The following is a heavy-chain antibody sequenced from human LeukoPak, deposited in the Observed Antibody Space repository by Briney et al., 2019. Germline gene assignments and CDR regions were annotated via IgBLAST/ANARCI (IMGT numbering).Heavy chain of an antibody. V-gene: IGHV5-51*01. Sequence: GDSLKISCKGFAFSFTSYWIAWVRQMPGKGLEWMGIIYPGDSGTRYSPSFQGQVTMSADKSITTAYLQWSSLKASDTAIYYCARRRYCNSTSCYEGAFDIWGQGTMATVSS. D-gene: IGHD2-2*01. CDR3: ARRRYCNSTSCYEGAFDI. CDR1: AFSFTSYW. J-gene: IGHJ3*02. CDR2: IYPGDSGT.